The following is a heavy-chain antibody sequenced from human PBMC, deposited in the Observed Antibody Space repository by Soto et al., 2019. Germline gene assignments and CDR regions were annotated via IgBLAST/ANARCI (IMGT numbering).Heavy chain of an antibody. Sequence: PSETLSLTCAVYGGSFSGYYWSWIRQPPGKGLEWIGEINHSGSTNYNPSLKSRVTISVDTSKNQFSLKLSSVTAADTAVYYCAREGPLYYDYVWGSYRYPGMFRYGMDVWGQGTTVTVSS. J-gene: IGHJ6*02. CDR3: AREGPLYYDYVWGSYRYPGMFRYGMDV. CDR2: INHSGST. CDR1: GGSFSGYY. D-gene: IGHD3-16*02. V-gene: IGHV4-34*01.